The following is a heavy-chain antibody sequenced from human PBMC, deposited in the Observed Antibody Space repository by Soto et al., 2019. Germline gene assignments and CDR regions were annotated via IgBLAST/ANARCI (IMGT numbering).Heavy chain of an antibody. D-gene: IGHD2-21*02. CDR3: AAELFCGGDCYPDHDAFDI. V-gene: IGHV1-58*01. Sequence: GASVKVSCKASGFTFTSSAVQWVRQARGQRLEWIGWIVVGSGNTNYAQKFQERVTITRDMSTSTAHMELSSLRSEDTAVYYCAAELFCGGDCYPDHDAFDIWGQGTMVTISS. CDR2: IVVGSGNT. J-gene: IGHJ3*02. CDR1: GFTFTSSA.